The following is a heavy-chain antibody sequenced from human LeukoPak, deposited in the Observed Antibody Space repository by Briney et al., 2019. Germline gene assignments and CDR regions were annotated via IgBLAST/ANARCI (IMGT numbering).Heavy chain of an antibody. CDR3: AREGAPIHFDY. Sequence: PGESLRLSCAASGFTFSSYVMHWVRQAPGKGLEWVAVISYDGSNKYYADSVKGRFTISRDNSKNTVYLQMNSLRAEDTAVYYCAREGAPIHFDYWGQGTLVTVSS. CDR1: GFTFSSYV. CDR2: ISYDGSNK. V-gene: IGHV3-30-3*01. J-gene: IGHJ4*02.